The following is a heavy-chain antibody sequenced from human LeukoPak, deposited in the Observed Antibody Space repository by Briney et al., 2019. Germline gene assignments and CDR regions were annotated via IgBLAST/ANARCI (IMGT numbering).Heavy chain of an antibody. CDR1: GGSISSYY. J-gene: IGHJ3*02. CDR3: ARVMIVVVPDAFDI. CDR2: IYYSGST. Sequence: SETLSLTCTVSGGSISSYYWSWIRQPPGKGLEWIGYIYYSGSTNYNPSLKSRVTISVDTSKNQFSLKLSSVTAADTAVYYCARVMIVVVPDAFDIWGQGTMVTVSS. D-gene: IGHD3-22*01. V-gene: IGHV4-59*01.